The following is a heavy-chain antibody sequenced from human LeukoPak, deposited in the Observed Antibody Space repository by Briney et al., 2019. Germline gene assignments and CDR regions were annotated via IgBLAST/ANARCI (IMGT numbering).Heavy chain of an antibody. J-gene: IGHJ6*03. Sequence: PSQTLSLTCTVSGGSISSGSYYWSWIRQPAGKGLEWIGRIYTSGSTNYNPSLKSRVTISVDTSKNQFSLKLSSVTAADTAVYYCARVLYCSSTSCYGESYYYMDVWGKGTTVTVSS. D-gene: IGHD2-2*01. CDR1: GGSISSGSYY. CDR3: ARVLYCSSTSCYGESYYYMDV. V-gene: IGHV4-61*02. CDR2: IYTSGST.